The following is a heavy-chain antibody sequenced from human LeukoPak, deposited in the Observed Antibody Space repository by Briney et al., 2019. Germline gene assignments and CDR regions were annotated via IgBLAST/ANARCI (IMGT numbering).Heavy chain of an antibody. D-gene: IGHD6-19*01. CDR1: GYTFTSYD. J-gene: IGHJ4*02. V-gene: IGHV1-2*02. CDR2: INSNSGGT. Sequence: ASVKVSCKASGYTFTSYDINWVRQAPGQGLEWMGWINSNSGGTNYAQKFQGRVTMTRDTSISTAYMELGRLRSDDTAVYYCARGGGIAVADDFDYWGQGTLVTVSS. CDR3: ARGGGIAVADDFDY.